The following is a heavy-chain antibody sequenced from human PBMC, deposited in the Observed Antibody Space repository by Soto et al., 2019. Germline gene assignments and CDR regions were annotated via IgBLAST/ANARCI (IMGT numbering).Heavy chain of an antibody. CDR2: VYASGST. CDR3: ARGGERNSGFFDY. V-gene: IGHV4-30-4*01. CDR1: GDSIRTGDYY. Sequence: QVQLQESGPGLVKPSQTLSLTCTVSGDSIRTGDYYWNWIRQSPGKGLEWIGCVYASGSTYYNLSLRGRVTMSIDTSKNQCSLELNSVTAADTAVFYCARGGERNSGFFDYWGRGTLVTVSS. J-gene: IGHJ4*02. D-gene: IGHD3-22*01.